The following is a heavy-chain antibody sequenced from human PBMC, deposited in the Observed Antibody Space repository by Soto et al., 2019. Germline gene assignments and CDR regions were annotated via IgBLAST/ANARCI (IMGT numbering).Heavy chain of an antibody. Sequence: EVQLLESGGGLVQPGGSLRLSCAASGFTFSKYGMNWVRQAPGKGLEWVSAISGTESSTYYADSVKGRFTISRDTSKNTRYLHMTSLRAEDTAVYYCANDAYYGSGSYYYFGSWGQGTLVTVSS. D-gene: IGHD3-10*01. J-gene: IGHJ4*02. CDR1: GFTFSKYG. CDR3: ANDAYYGSGSYYYFGS. CDR2: ISGTESST. V-gene: IGHV3-23*01.